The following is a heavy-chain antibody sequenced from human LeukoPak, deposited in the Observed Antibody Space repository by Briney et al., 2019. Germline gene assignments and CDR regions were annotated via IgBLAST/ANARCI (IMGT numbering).Heavy chain of an antibody. CDR3: AKPDYSNRHYYYGMDV. Sequence: GESLRLSCAASGFTFSSYWMHWVRQAPGKGLVWVSRINSDASSTSYADSVKGRFTISRDNSKNTLYLQMNSLRAEDTAVYYCAKPDYSNRHYYYGMDVWGQGTTVTISS. CDR1: GFTFSSYW. D-gene: IGHD4-11*01. V-gene: IGHV3-74*01. CDR2: INSDASST. J-gene: IGHJ6*02.